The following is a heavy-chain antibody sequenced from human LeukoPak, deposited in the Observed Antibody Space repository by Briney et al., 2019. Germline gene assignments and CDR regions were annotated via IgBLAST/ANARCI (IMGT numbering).Heavy chain of an antibody. Sequence: SETLSLTCTVSGGSISSGDYYWSWIRQPPGKGLEWIGYIYYSGSTYYNPSLRSRVTISVDTSKNQFSLRLSSVTAADTAVYYCARDCTNGVCFPGTRGWFDPWGQGTLVTVSS. CDR1: GGSISSGDYY. J-gene: IGHJ5*02. CDR3: ARDCTNGVCFPGTRGWFDP. V-gene: IGHV4-30-4*08. CDR2: IYYSGST. D-gene: IGHD2-8*01.